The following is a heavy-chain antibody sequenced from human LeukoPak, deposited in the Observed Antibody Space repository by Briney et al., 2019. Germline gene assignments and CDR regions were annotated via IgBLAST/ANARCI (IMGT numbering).Heavy chain of an antibody. J-gene: IGHJ3*02. D-gene: IGHD3-22*01. V-gene: IGHV1-2*02. Sequence: ASVKVSCKASGGTFSSYAISWARQAPGQGLEWMGWINPNSGGTNYAQKFQGRVTMTRDTSISTAYMELSRLRSDDTAVYYCARADTYYYDSSGYFAFDIWGQGTMVTVSS. CDR3: ARADTYYYDSSGYFAFDI. CDR2: INPNSGGT. CDR1: GGTFSSYA.